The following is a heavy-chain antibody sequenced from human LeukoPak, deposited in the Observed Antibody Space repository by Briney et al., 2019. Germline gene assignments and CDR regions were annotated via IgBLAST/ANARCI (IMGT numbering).Heavy chain of an antibody. Sequence: RASVKVSCKASGYTFTDYYMHWVRQAPGQGLEWMGWISAYNGNTNYAQKLQGRVTMTTDTSTSTAYMELRSLRSDDTAVYYCARALGGPTAMVGLWGQGTLVTVSS. CDR3: ARALGGPTAMVGL. CDR1: GYTFTDYY. CDR2: ISAYNGNT. D-gene: IGHD2-2*01. J-gene: IGHJ4*02. V-gene: IGHV1-18*04.